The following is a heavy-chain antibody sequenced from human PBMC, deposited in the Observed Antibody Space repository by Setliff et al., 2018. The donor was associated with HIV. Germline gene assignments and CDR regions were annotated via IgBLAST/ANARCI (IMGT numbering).Heavy chain of an antibody. CDR1: GCSFGDYY. CDR3: ARVYCSIASCYDEYYFDY. J-gene: IGHJ4*02. D-gene: IGHD2-2*01. V-gene: IGHV1-46*01. CDR2: INPAGGNS. Sequence: ASVKVSCKSSGCSFGDYYIHWVRQAPGQGLEWMGVINPAGGNSHYAQKFQGRVTATRDASTSTVYMDLSSLRSDDTAVYFCARVYCSIASCYDEYYFDYWGQGTLVTVSS.